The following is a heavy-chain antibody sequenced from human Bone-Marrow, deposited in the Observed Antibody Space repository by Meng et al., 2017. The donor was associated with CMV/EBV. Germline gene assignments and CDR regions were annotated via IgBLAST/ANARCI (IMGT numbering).Heavy chain of an antibody. Sequence: SETLSLTCTVSGGSISSSSYYWGWIRQPPGKGLEWIGSIYYSGSTYYNPSLKSRVTISVDTSQNQFSLKLSSVTAADTAVYYCARGLGSDYYDYGMDVWGQGTTVTVSS. J-gene: IGHJ6*02. CDR3: ARGLGSDYYDYGMDV. CDR1: GGSISSSSYY. V-gene: IGHV4-39*07. CDR2: IYYSGST.